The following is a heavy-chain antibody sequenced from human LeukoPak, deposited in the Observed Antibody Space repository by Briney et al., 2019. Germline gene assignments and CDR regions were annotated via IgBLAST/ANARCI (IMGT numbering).Heavy chain of an antibody. CDR3: ARDPSSPPGEWELLNFDY. D-gene: IGHD1-26*01. CDR1: GFTFSSYA. CDR2: ISYDGSNK. J-gene: IGHJ4*02. V-gene: IGHV3-30*04. Sequence: GGSLRLSCAASGFTFSSYAMHWDRQAPGKGLEWVAVISYDGSNKYYADSVKGRFTISRDNSKNTLYLQMNSLRAEDTAVYYCARDPSSPPGEWELLNFDYWGQGTLVTVSS.